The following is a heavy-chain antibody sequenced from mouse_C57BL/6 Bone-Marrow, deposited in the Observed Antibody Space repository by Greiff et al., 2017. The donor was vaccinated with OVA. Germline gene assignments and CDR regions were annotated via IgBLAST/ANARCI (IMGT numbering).Heavy chain of an antibody. V-gene: IGHV4-1*01. CDR1: GIAFSRYW. Sequence: EVKLLQSGGGLVQPGGSLKLSCAASGIAFSRYWMSWVRRAPGKGLEWIGEINPDSSTINYAPSLKDKFIISRDNAKNTLYLQMSKVRSEDTALYYCARPKDYYYYAMDYWGQGTSVTVSS. CDR3: ARPKDYYYYAMDY. D-gene: IGHD2-13*01. J-gene: IGHJ4*01. CDR2: INPDSSTI.